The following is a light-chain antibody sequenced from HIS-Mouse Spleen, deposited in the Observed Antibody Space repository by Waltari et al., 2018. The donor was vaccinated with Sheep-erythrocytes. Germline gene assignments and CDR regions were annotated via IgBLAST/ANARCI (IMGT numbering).Light chain of an antibody. V-gene: IGLV2-8*01. J-gene: IGLJ2*01. CDR1: SSDVGGYNY. CDR3: SSYAGSNNFVV. CDR2: EVS. Sequence: QSALTQPPSASGSPGQSVTISCTGTSSDVGGYNYVSWYQQHPGKAPKLIIYEVSKRPAGVPDRFSVSKSGNTASLTVSGLQAEDEADYYCSSYAGSNNFVVFGGGTKLTVL.